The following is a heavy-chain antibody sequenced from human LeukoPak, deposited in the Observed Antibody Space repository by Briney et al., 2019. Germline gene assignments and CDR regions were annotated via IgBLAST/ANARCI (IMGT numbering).Heavy chain of an antibody. V-gene: IGHV4-61*08. CDR1: GGSVSSADYY. CDR2: IYHTGSN. Sequence: SETLSLTCTVSGGSVSSADYYWSWIRHPPGQTLEWIGYIYHTGSNNYKYSLKSRVTISLDTSKNRFSLSLTSMTAADTAIYYCARDQGGGSPRHAFDIWGQGTMVTVSS. J-gene: IGHJ3*02. D-gene: IGHD3-16*01. CDR3: ARDQGGGSPRHAFDI.